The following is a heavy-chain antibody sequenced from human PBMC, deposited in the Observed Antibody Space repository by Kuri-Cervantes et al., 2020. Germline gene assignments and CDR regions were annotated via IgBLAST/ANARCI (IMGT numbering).Heavy chain of an antibody. V-gene: IGHV4-4*07. CDR1: GGSISTYY. J-gene: IGHJ4*02. CDR2: IYTSGST. D-gene: IGHD4-17*01. CDR3: ARCPYGDYPLDY. Sequence: SETLSLTCTVSGGSISTYYWSWIRQPAGKGREWCGRIYTSGSTNYNPTLKSRVTMSVDTSKNQCSLKLSSVTAADTAVYYCARCPYGDYPLDYWGQGTLVTVSS.